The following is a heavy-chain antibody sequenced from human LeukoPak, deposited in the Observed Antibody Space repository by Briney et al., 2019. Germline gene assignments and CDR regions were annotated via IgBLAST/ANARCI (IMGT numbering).Heavy chain of an antibody. CDR1: GFTVSNDY. V-gene: IGHV3-66*02. Sequence: GGSLRLSCAASGFTVSNDYMVWVRQAPGRGLEWVSLIYADGRTFYGDSVKGRFTITGDNFKNTMYLQMSSLRPEDTALYYCARDRAGAQSWVALDPWGQGTLVTVSS. CDR2: IYADGRT. J-gene: IGHJ5*02. D-gene: IGHD3-10*01. CDR3: ARDRAGAQSWVALDP.